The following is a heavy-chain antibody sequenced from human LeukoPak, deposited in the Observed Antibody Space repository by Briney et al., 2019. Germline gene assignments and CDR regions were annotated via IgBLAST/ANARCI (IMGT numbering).Heavy chain of an antibody. V-gene: IGHV3-53*01. CDR1: GFTVSNNF. D-gene: IGHD3-10*01. Sequence: PGGSLRLSCAASGFTVSNNFMSWVRQAPGKGLEWVSVIYSGGGSAYYADSVKGRFTISRDNSKNTLYLQMNSLRAEDTAVYYCAKDLHGAFDYWGQGILVTVSS. J-gene: IGHJ4*02. CDR2: IYSGGGSA. CDR3: AKDLHGAFDY.